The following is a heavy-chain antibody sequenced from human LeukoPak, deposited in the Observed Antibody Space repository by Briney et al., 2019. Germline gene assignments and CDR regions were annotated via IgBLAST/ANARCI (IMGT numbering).Heavy chain of an antibody. CDR2: INPNSGGT. V-gene: IGHV1-2*02. Sequence: ASVKVSCKASGYTFTGYYIHWVRQAPGQGLEWMGWINPNSGGTNYAQKFQGRVTMTRDTSISTAYMELSRLRSDDTAVYYCARDMYGGYGSDFDYWGQGTLVTVSS. D-gene: IGHD5-12*01. CDR1: GYTFTGYY. J-gene: IGHJ4*02. CDR3: ARDMYGGYGSDFDY.